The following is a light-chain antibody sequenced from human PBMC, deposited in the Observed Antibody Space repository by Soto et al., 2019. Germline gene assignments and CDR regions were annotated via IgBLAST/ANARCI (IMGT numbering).Light chain of an antibody. J-gene: IGKJ1*01. CDR1: QSIGTN. V-gene: IGKV1-39*01. Sequence: DIQMTQSPSSLSASIGDRVTLTCRASQSIGTNLNWYQQRPGKAPKLLIYAVCSLQSGVSSRFSGSGSGPDVTLSINSLQREDCATYYCQQSYSAPPLFGQGTKVEIK. CDR2: AVC. CDR3: QQSYSAPPL.